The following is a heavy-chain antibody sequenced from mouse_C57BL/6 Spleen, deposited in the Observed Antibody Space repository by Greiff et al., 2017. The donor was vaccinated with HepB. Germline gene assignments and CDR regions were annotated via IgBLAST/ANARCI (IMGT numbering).Heavy chain of an antibody. V-gene: IGHV1-4*01. D-gene: IGHD1-1*01. J-gene: IGHJ4*01. CDR2: INPSSGYT. CDR3: AKYYYGENYAMDY. Sequence: ESGAELARPGASVKMSCKASGYTFTSYTMHWVKQRPGQGLEWIGYINPSSGYTKYNQKFKDKATLTADKSSSTAYMQLSSLTSEDSAVYYCAKYYYGENYAMDYWGQGTSVTVSS. CDR1: GYTFTSYT.